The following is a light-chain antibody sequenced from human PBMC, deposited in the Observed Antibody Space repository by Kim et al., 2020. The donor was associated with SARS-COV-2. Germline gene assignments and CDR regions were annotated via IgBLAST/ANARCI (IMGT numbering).Light chain of an antibody. CDR1: SYNIGSNT. CDR2: SNN. V-gene: IGLV1-44*01. J-gene: IGLJ3*02. Sequence: GQRVTVSCSGSSYNIGSNTVHWYQQLPGTAPKLLIYSNNQRPSGVPDRFSGSKSGTSASLAISGLQSEDEADYYCAAWDDSLNGPVFGGGTQLTVL. CDR3: AAWDDSLNGPV.